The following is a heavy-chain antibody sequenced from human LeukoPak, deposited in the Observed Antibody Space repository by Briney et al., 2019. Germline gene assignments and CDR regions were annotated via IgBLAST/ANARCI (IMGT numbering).Heavy chain of an antibody. D-gene: IGHD1-1*01. CDR1: GGSISSSSYY. V-gene: IGHV4-61*05. Sequence: SETLSLTCTVSGGSISSSSYYWSWIRQPPGKGLEWIGYIYYSGSTNYNPSLKSRVTISVDTSKNQFSLKLSSVTAADTAVYYCARGYAAAADYWGQGTLVTVSS. J-gene: IGHJ4*02. CDR2: IYYSGST. CDR3: ARGYAAAADY.